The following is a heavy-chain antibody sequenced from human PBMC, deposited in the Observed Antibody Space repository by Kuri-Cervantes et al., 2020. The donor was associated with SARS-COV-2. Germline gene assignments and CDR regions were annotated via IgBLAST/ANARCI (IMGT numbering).Heavy chain of an antibody. CDR1: GFTFSSYW. Sequence: GESLKISCAASGFTFSSYWMSWVHQAPGKGLEWVANIKQDGSEKYYVDSVKGRFTISRDNAKNSLYLQMNSLRAEDTAVYYCARDRRVGWADYWGQGTLVTVSS. CDR3: ARDRRVGWADY. J-gene: IGHJ4*02. CDR2: IKQDGSEK. V-gene: IGHV3-7*01. D-gene: IGHD1-26*01.